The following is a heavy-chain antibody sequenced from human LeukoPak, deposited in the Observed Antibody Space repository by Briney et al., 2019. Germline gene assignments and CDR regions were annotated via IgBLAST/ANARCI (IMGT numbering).Heavy chain of an antibody. D-gene: IGHD3-22*01. CDR2: ISGSGGST. V-gene: IGHV3-23*01. CDR1: GFSFGDHG. J-gene: IGHJ4*02. CDR3: AISQKRAYYYDSSGYRTYYFDY. Sequence: PGGSLRLSCEASGFSFGDHGMAWVRQAPGKGLEWVSAISGSGGSTYYADSVKGRFTISRDNSKNTLYLQMNSLRAEDTAVYYCAISQKRAYYYDSSGYRTYYFDYWGQGTLVTVSS.